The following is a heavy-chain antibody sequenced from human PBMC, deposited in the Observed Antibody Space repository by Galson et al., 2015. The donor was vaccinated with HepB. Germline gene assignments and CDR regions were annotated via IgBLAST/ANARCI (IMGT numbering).Heavy chain of an antibody. J-gene: IGHJ4*02. D-gene: IGHD1-1*01. Sequence: SSYAMHWVRQAPGKGLEWVAVISYDGSNKYYADSVKGRFTISRDNSKNTLYLQMNSLRAEDAAVYYCARAPHTTGTPEYFDYWGQGTLVTVSS. CDR1: SSYA. CDR2: ISYDGSNK. V-gene: IGHV3-30*04. CDR3: ARAPHTTGTPEYFDY.